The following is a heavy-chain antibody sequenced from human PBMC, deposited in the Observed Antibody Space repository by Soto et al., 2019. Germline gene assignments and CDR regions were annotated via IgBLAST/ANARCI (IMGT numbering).Heavy chain of an antibody. CDR2: IKQDGSEK. CDR1: GFTFSSYW. CDR3: ARDMIGYYPPVDH. V-gene: IGHV3-7*01. D-gene: IGHD3-9*01. J-gene: IGHJ4*02. Sequence: GGFLRLSCAASGFTFSSYWMSWVRQAPGKGLEWVANIKQDGSEKYYVDSVKGRFTISRDNAKNSLYLEMNSLRADDTAVYYCARDMIGYYPPVDHWGQGTLVTVSS.